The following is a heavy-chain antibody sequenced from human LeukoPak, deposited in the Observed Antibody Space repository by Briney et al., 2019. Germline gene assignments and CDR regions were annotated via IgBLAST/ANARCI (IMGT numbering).Heavy chain of an antibody. Sequence: SETLSLTCTVSGGSISSSSYYWGWIRQPPAKGLEWIGSIYYSGSTYYNPSLKSRVTISVDTSTNQFSLKLSSVTAADTAVYYCARDEYCSGGSCYVGFDYWGQGTLVTVSS. J-gene: IGHJ4*02. CDR1: GGSISSSSYY. CDR2: IYYSGST. CDR3: ARDEYCSGGSCYVGFDY. D-gene: IGHD2-15*01. V-gene: IGHV4-39*02.